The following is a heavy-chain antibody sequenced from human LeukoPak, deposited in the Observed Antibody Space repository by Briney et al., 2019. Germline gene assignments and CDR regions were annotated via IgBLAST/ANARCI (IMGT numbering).Heavy chain of an antibody. Sequence: KPSETLSLTCTVSGGSISSSNYYWGWIRQPPGTGLEWIASIYYSGSTYYNPSLKSRVTISVDTSKNQFSLKLSSVTAADTAVYYCARRSSSGWTFDYWGQGTLVTVSS. D-gene: IGHD6-19*01. V-gene: IGHV4-39*01. CDR1: GGSISSSNYY. CDR2: IYYSGST. J-gene: IGHJ4*02. CDR3: ARRSSSGWTFDY.